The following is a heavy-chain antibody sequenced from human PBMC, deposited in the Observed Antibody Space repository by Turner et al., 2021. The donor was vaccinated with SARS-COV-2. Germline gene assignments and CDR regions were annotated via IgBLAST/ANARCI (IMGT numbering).Heavy chain of an antibody. Sequence: EVQLVESGGGLVKPGGSLRLSCAASGFILSNYWMSWVRQAPGKGLEWVANIRQDGSEKEYVDSVKGRFTISRDNAKNSLYLQMNSLRVEDTAVYYCAGSGGWLLDLWGQGTLVTVSS. CDR3: AGSGGWLLDL. J-gene: IGHJ4*02. CDR2: IRQDGSEK. CDR1: GFILSNYW. D-gene: IGHD6-19*01. V-gene: IGHV3-7*03.